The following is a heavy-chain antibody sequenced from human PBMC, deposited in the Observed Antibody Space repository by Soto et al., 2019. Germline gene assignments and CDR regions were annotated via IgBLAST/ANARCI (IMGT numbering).Heavy chain of an antibody. CDR2: IWYDGSNK. J-gene: IGHJ4*02. Sequence: GGSLRLSCAASGGTFSSYGMHWVRQAPGKGLEWVAVIWYDGSNKYYADSVKGRFTISRDNSKNTLYLQMNSLRAEDTAVYYCARWGIAAGDYWGQGTLVTVSS. CDR3: ARWGIAAGDY. CDR1: GGTFSSYG. V-gene: IGHV3-33*01. D-gene: IGHD6-13*01.